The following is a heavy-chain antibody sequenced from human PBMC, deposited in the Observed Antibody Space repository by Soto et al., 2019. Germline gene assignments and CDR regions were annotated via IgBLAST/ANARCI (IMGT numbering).Heavy chain of an antibody. Sequence: SETLSLTCTVSGGSISSYYWSWIRQPPGKGLEWIGYIYYSGSTNYNPSLKSRVTISVDTSKNQFSLKLSSVTAADTAVYYCARAYQLLSHPNWFDPWGQGTLVTVSS. D-gene: IGHD2-2*01. J-gene: IGHJ5*02. CDR3: ARAYQLLSHPNWFDP. CDR2: IYYSGST. V-gene: IGHV4-59*01. CDR1: GGSISSYY.